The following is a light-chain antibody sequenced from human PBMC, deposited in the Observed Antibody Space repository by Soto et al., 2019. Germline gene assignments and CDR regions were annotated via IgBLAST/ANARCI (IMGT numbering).Light chain of an antibody. CDR3: QQRSNGPPVT. V-gene: IGKV3-11*01. J-gene: IGKJ4*01. CDR1: QSINRH. Sequence: EIVLTQSPATLSLSPGERATLSCRASQSINRHLAWYRQKPGQAPRLLIYDASNRATGIPARFSGSGSGTDFTLTISSIEPADFGVYYCQQRSNGPPVTFGGGTKVEIK. CDR2: DAS.